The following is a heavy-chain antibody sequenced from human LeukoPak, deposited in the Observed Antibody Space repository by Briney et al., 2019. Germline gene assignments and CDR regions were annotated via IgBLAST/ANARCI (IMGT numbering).Heavy chain of an antibody. CDR1: GGTFSSYT. J-gene: IGHJ5*02. CDR3: ARDLGVLVPAAGGVDP. CDR2: IIPILGIA. V-gene: IGHV1-69*04. D-gene: IGHD2-2*01. Sequence: SVKVSCKASGGTFSSYTISWVRQAPGQGLEWMGRIIPILGIANYAQKFQGRVTITADKSTSTAYMELSSLRSEDTAVYYCARDLGVLVPAAGGVDPWGQGTLVTVSS.